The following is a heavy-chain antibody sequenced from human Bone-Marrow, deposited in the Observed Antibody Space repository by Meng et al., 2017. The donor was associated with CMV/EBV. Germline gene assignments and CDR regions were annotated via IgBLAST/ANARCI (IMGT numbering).Heavy chain of an antibody. J-gene: IGHJ4*02. CDR3: ARDWNGGLIDY. Sequence: ASVKVSCKASGYTFTSYYMHWVRQAPGQGLEWMGWMNPNSGNTGYAQKFQGRVTMTRNNSISTAYMELRSLRSDDTAVYYCARDWNGGLIDYWGQGTMVTVSS. CDR2: MNPNSGNT. D-gene: IGHD1-1*01. V-gene: IGHV1-8*02. CDR1: GYTFTSYY.